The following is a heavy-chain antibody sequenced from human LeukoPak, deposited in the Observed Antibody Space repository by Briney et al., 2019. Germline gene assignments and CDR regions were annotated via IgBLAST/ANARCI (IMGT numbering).Heavy chain of an antibody. CDR2: IYYSGST. V-gene: IGHV4-59*01. D-gene: IGHD2/OR15-2a*01. CDR1: GGSISSYY. Sequence: SETLSLTCTVPGGSISSYYWSWIRQPPGKGLEWIGYIYYSGSTNYNPSLKSRVTISVDTSKNQFSLKLSSVTAADTAVYYCARDNIDYNYYYGMDVWGQGTTVTVSS. CDR3: ARDNIDYNYYYGMDV. J-gene: IGHJ6*02.